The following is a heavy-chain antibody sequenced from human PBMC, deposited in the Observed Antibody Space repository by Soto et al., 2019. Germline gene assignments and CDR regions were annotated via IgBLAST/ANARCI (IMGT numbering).Heavy chain of an antibody. CDR1: GFTFSSYS. J-gene: IGHJ3*02. D-gene: IGHD3-22*01. Sequence: EVQLVESGGGLVKPGGSLRLSCAASGFTFSSYSMNWVRQAPGKGLEWVSSISSSSSYIYYADSMKGRFTISRDNAKNSLYLQMNSLRAEDTAVYYCARDGPTYYYDSSGYGDAFDIWGQGTMVTVSS. CDR3: ARDGPTYYYDSSGYGDAFDI. CDR2: ISSSSSYI. V-gene: IGHV3-21*01.